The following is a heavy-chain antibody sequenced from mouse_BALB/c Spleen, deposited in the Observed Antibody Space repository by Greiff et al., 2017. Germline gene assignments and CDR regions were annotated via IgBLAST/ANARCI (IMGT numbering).Heavy chain of an antibody. CDR1: GFTFSSFG. Sequence: EVQLVESGGGLVQPGGSRKLSCAASGFTFSSFGMHWVRQAPEKGLEWVAYISSGSSTIYYADTVKGRFTISRDNPKNTLFLQMTSLRSEDTAMYYCARGHYRYDGSYYYAMDYWGQGTSVTVSS. CDR3: ARGHYRYDGSYYYAMDY. V-gene: IGHV5-17*02. D-gene: IGHD2-14*01. J-gene: IGHJ4*01. CDR2: ISSGSSTI.